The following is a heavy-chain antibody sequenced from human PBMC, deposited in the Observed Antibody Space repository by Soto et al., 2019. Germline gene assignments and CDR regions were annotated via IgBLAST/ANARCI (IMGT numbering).Heavy chain of an antibody. CDR3: AKDRGWSSADLEY. D-gene: IGHD6-19*01. Sequence: LRLSCAASGFNFSSFGMHWVRQAPGKGLEWMALMSYDGSSKYYQDYLKGRFTISRDTSKNTLYLQMSSLRVEDTAVYYCAKDRGWSSADLEYWGQGTLV. CDR1: GFNFSSFG. J-gene: IGHJ4*02. CDR2: MSYDGSSK. V-gene: IGHV3-30*18.